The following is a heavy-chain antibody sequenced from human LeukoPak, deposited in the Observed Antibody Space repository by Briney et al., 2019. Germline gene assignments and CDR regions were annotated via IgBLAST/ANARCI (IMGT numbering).Heavy chain of an antibody. D-gene: IGHD5-12*01. Sequence: KTSETLSLTCTVSGDSISSGGYYWSWIRQPPGKGLEWIGYISDSGSTYYNPSLKSRLTISVDTSKNQFSLKLSSVTAADTAVYYCARDSLATDNWFDPWGQGTLVTVSS. CDR1: GDSISSGGYY. CDR2: ISDSGST. V-gene: IGHV4-30-2*01. CDR3: ARDSLATDNWFDP. J-gene: IGHJ5*02.